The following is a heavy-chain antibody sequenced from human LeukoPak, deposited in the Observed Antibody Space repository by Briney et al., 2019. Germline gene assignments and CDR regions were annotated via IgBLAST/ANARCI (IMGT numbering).Heavy chain of an antibody. CDR1: GYSISGGYY. Sequence: SETLSLTCAVSGYSISGGYYWGWIRQPPGKGLEWIGSIYHSGSTNYNPSLKSRVTISVDTSKNQFSLKLSSVTAADTAVYYCARRTRIYDSSGYYYYYFDYWGQGTLVTVSS. CDR2: IYHSGST. J-gene: IGHJ4*02. CDR3: ARRTRIYDSSGYYYYYFDY. V-gene: IGHV4-38-2*01. D-gene: IGHD3-22*01.